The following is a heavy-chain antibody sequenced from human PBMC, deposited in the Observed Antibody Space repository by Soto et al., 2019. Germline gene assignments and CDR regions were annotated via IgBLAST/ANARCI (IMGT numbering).Heavy chain of an antibody. V-gene: IGHV4-59*08. D-gene: IGHD6-6*01. CDR3: ARKMGSSDYYYYYMDV. J-gene: IGHJ6*03. CDR2: IYYSGST. Sequence: PSETLSLTCTVSGGSISSYYWSWIRQPPGKGLEWIGYIYYSGSTNYNPSLKSRVTISVDTSKNQFSLKLSSVTAADTAVYYCARKMGSSDYYYYYMDVWGKGTTVTVSS. CDR1: GGSISSYY.